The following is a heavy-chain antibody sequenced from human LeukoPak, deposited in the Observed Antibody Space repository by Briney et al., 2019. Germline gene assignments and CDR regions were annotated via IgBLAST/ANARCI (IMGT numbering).Heavy chain of an antibody. J-gene: IGHJ4*02. D-gene: IGHD6-13*01. CDR2: ISSSSSTI. CDR3: ARAPIAAAQLEPFDY. Sequence: GGSLRLSCAASGFTFSSYSMNWVRQAPGKGLEWVSYISSSSSTIYYADSVKGLFTISRDNAKNSLYLQMNSLRAEDTAVYYCARAPIAAAQLEPFDYWGQGTLVTVSS. V-gene: IGHV3-48*01. CDR1: GFTFSSYS.